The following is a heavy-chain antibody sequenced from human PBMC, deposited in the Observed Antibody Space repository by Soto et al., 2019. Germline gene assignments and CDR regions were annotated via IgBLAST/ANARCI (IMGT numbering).Heavy chain of an antibody. Sequence: KPSETLSLTCAVYGGSFSGYYWSWIRQPPGKGLEWIGEINHSGSTNYNPSLKSRVTISVDTSKNQFSLKLSSVTAADTAVYYCARGRGGTVVVPAVHIENWFDPWGQGTLVTVSS. D-gene: IGHD2-2*01. CDR3: ARGRGGTVVVPAVHIENWFDP. V-gene: IGHV4-34*01. CDR2: INHSGST. CDR1: GGSFSGYY. J-gene: IGHJ5*02.